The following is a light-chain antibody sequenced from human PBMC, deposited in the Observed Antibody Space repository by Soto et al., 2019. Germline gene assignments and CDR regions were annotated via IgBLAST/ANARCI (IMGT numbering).Light chain of an antibody. CDR3: SSYTGSGTDV. CDR2: DVS. J-gene: IGLJ1*01. Sequence: QFALTQPASVSGSPGQSITISCTGTSSDVGGYNFVSWYQQYPGKAPKLMIFDVSNRPSGVSDRFSGSKSGDTASLTISGLQAEDEADYYCSSYTGSGTDVFGTGTKVTVL. V-gene: IGLV2-14*01. CDR1: SSDVGGYNF.